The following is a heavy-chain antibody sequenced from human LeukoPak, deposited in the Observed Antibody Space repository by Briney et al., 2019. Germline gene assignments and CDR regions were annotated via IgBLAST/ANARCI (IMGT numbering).Heavy chain of an antibody. CDR3: AGRGRYWFDP. V-gene: IGHV4-30-4*08. CDR1: GGSMSSGGYC. CDR2: IYYSGST. Sequence: SQTRSLTWTVSGGSMSSGGYCWSWLRHPPGKGLEGIGHIYYSGSTHCNPSLRSRGTISGDSAQNQFSLKRRSVTARDTAVYYCAGRGRYWFDPWGQGTLVTVSS. J-gene: IGHJ5*02.